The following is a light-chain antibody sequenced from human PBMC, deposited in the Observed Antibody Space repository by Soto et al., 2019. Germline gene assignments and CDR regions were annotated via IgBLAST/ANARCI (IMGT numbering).Light chain of an antibody. CDR1: QSISGW. Sequence: DIQMTQSPSTLSASVGDRVTITCRASQSISGWLAWYQQKPGKAPKLLIYDASSLESGVPSRFSGSGSGTEFTLPISSLQPDDFATYYCQQYNSYSYTFGQGTKLEIK. CDR2: DAS. J-gene: IGKJ2*01. CDR3: QQYNSYSYT. V-gene: IGKV1-5*01.